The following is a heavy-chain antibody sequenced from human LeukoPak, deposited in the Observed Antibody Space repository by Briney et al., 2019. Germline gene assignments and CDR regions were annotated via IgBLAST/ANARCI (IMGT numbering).Heavy chain of an antibody. Sequence: SETLSLTCTVSGGSISSSSYYWGWIRQPPGKGLEWIGSIYYSGSTNYNPSLKSRVTISVDTSKNQFSLKLSSVTAADTAVYYCARGVYSSSSTDFDYWGQGTLVTVSS. CDR2: IYYSGST. J-gene: IGHJ4*02. CDR3: ARGVYSSSSTDFDY. V-gene: IGHV4-39*07. CDR1: GGSISSSSYY. D-gene: IGHD6-6*01.